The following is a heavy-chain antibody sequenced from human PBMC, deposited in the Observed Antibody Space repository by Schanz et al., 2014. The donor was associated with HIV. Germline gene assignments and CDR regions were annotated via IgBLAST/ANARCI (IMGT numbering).Heavy chain of an antibody. CDR1: GGTFRSFA. V-gene: IGHV1-69*01. Sequence: VQLVQSGTEVKKPGSSVKVSCKPSGGTFRSFAISWVRQAPGQGLEWMGGIMPILGTANYAQKLQGRVTITADESTSTAYMELSSLRLEDTAVYYCARGRYSSAVNGMDVWGQGTTVTVSS. D-gene: IGHD6-19*01. CDR2: IMPILGTA. J-gene: IGHJ6*02. CDR3: ARGRYSSAVNGMDV.